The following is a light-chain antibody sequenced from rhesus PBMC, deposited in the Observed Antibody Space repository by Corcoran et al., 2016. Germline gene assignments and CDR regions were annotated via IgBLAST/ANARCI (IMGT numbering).Light chain of an antibody. V-gene: IGKV1-74*01. CDR1: ENVNNY. J-gene: IGKJ2*01. CDR3: QHSYGTPYS. Sequence: DIQMTQSPSSLSASVGDRVTITCRASENVNNYLHWYQQKPGKAPKLLIYAESTLQSGGPSRFSGSGSGTDYTFTISSLQPEDVATYYCQHSYGTPYSFGQGTKVENK. CDR2: AES.